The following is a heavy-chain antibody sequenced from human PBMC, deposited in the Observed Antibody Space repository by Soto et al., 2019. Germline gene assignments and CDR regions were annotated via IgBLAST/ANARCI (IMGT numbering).Heavy chain of an antibody. CDR2: ISYSGST. CDR1: GGSVSSGVYY. V-gene: IGHV4-61*08. Sequence: QVQLQESGPGLVKPSETLSLTCTVSGGSVSSGVYYWSWIRQPPGKGLEWIAYISYSGSTNYNPSLKSRVTISVDTSKNQFSLKLSSVTAADSAFYYCARNSASVGFDSWGQGTLVTVSS. D-gene: IGHD2-15*01. CDR3: ARNSASVGFDS. J-gene: IGHJ4*02.